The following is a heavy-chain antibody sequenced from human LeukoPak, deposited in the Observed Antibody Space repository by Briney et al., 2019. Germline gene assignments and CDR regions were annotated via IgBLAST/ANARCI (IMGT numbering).Heavy chain of an antibody. D-gene: IGHD3-22*01. CDR2: ISYDGSNK. CDR1: GFTFSSYA. Sequence: GRSLRLSCAASGFTFSSYAMHWVRQAPGKGLEWVAVISYDGSNKYYADSVKGRFTISRDNSKNTLYLQMNSLRAEDTAVYYCARALADSRGYYLGFDYWGQGTLVTVSS. J-gene: IGHJ4*02. V-gene: IGHV3-30*04. CDR3: ARALADSRGYYLGFDY.